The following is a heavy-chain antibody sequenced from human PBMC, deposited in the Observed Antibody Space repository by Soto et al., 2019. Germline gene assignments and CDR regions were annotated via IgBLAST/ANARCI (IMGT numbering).Heavy chain of an antibody. J-gene: IGHJ6*02. CDR2: MNAKSGDT. D-gene: IGHD3-16*01. Sequence: QAHLEQSGAEVKRPGASVKVSCKASGYTFSDFDINWLRQASGQGPEWMGWMNAKSGDTFFAQRFQGKFNMTWDTSLSTAYREVGSLPSDDTAIYYCARGNPFNYAGFDVWGQGTTVAVSS. V-gene: IGHV1-8*01. CDR3: ARGNPFNYAGFDV. CDR1: GYTFSDFD.